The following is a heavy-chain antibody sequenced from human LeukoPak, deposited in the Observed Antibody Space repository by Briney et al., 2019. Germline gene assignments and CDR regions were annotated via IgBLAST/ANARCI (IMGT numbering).Heavy chain of an antibody. Sequence: GGSLRLSCAASGFTFSSYGMHWVRQAPGKGLEWVAVIWYDGGNKYYADSVKGRFTISRDKAENSLYLQMNSLRAEDTAIYYCARDQWLAYYYHGMDVWGQGTTVTVSS. V-gene: IGHV3-33*01. CDR2: IWYDGGNK. CDR3: ARDQWLAYYYHGMDV. D-gene: IGHD6-19*01. CDR1: GFTFSSYG. J-gene: IGHJ6*02.